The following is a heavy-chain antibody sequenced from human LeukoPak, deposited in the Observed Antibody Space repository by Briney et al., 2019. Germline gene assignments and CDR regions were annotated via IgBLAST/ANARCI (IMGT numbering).Heavy chain of an antibody. J-gene: IGHJ4*02. CDR1: GDSISSYY. Sequence: PSETLSLTCTVSGDSISSYYWTWIRQPPGKGLEWIGYISYIGSTNYNPSLKSRVTISVDTSKNQFSLKLSSVTAADTAVYYCAKVVAAAGMYYFDYWGQGTLVTVSS. CDR2: ISYIGST. D-gene: IGHD6-13*01. V-gene: IGHV4-59*01. CDR3: AKVVAAAGMYYFDY.